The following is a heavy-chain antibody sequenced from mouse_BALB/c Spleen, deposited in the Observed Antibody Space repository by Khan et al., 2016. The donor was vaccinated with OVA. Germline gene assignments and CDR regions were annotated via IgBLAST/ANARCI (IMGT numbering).Heavy chain of an antibody. CDR3: ARSTYRYTFAY. J-gene: IGHJ3*01. Sequence: EVQLQESGPSLVKPSQTLSLTCSVTGDSITSGYWSWIRKFPGNKLEYMGYMIYTGYTEYNPSLKSRIAITRHTSKNQYYLQLNSVTTDDTATYYCARSTYRYTFAYWGQGTLVTVSA. D-gene: IGHD2-14*01. CDR2: MIYTGYT. CDR1: GDSITSGY. V-gene: IGHV3-8*02.